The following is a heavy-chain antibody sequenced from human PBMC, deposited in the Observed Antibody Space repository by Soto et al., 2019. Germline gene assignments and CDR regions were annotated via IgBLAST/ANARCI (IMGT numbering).Heavy chain of an antibody. J-gene: IGHJ6*02. CDR2: ISSSGGST. V-gene: IGHV3-23*01. CDR1: GFTFSSYA. D-gene: IGHD3-10*01. CDR3: MRPAPRGRHYFYFGMDV. Sequence: EVQLLESGGGWVQPGGSLRLSCAASGFTFSSYAMSWVRQAPGKGLEWVSGISSSGGSTYYADSVKGRFTTSRDNSKNTLFLRMNRPRVEDTAVYYCMRPAPRGRHYFYFGMDVWGQGTTVTVSS.